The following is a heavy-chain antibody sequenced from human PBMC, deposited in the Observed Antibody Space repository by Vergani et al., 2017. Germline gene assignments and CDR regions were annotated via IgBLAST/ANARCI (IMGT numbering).Heavy chain of an antibody. CDR1: GGSISSYY. CDR2: IYYSGST. J-gene: IGHJ6*02. D-gene: IGHD3-10*01. V-gene: IGHV4-59*01. CDR3: AGAGGGFGELFNYYYYGMDV. Sequence: QVQLQESGPGLVKPSETLSLTCTVSGGSISSYYWSWIRQPPGKGLEWIGYIYYSGSTNYNPSLKSRVTISVDTSKNQFSLKLSSVTAADTAVYYCAGAGGGFGELFNYYYYGMDVWGQGTTVTVSS.